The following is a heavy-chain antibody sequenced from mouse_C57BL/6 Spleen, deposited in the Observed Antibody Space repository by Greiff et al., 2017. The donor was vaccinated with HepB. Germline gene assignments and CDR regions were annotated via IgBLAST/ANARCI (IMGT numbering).Heavy chain of an antibody. D-gene: IGHD1-1*01. J-gene: IGHJ4*01. CDR1: GFTFSSYA. CDR2: ISSGGDYI. CDR3: TRESSSPPMDY. V-gene: IGHV5-9-1*02. Sequence: EVHLVESGEGLVKPGGSLKLSCAASGFTFSSYAMSWVRQTPEKRLEWVAYISSGGDYIYYADTVKGRFTISRDNARNTLYLQMSSLKSEDTAMYYCTRESSSPPMDYWGQGTSVTVSS.